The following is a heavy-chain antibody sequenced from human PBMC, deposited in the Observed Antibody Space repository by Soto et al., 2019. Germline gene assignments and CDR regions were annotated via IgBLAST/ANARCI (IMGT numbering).Heavy chain of an antibody. CDR2: ISGSGGST. CDR3: AKDLSVVVVAATFDY. CDR1: GFTFSSYA. D-gene: IGHD2-15*01. Sequence: SLRLSCAASGFTFSSYAMSWVRQAPGKGLEWVSAISGSGGSTYYADSVKGRFTISRDNSKNTLYLQMNSLRAEDTAVYYCAKDLSVVVVAATFDYWGQGTLVTVSS. J-gene: IGHJ4*02. V-gene: IGHV3-23*01.